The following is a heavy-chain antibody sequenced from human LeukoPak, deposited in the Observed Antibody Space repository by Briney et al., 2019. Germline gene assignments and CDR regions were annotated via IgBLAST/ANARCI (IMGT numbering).Heavy chain of an antibody. CDR3: ARAPGYCSGGSCYGLGDY. J-gene: IGHJ4*02. D-gene: IGHD2-15*01. CDR2: INPNSGGT. Sequence: SVKVSCKASGYTFTGYYMHWVRQAPGQGLEWMGWINPNSGGTNYAQKFQGRVTMTRDTSISTAYMELSRLRSDDTAVYYCARAPGYCSGGSCYGLGDYWGQGTLVTVSS. CDR1: GYTFTGYY. V-gene: IGHV1-2*02.